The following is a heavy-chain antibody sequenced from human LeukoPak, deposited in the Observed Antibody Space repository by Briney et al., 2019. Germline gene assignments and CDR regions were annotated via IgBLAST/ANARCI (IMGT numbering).Heavy chain of an antibody. CDR2: IKQDGSEK. J-gene: IGHJ5*02. CDR3: ANLLDLRLSNWFDL. Sequence: PGGSLRLSCAASGFTFSSYWMSWVRQAPGKGLEWVANIKQDGSEKYYVDSVKGRFTISRDNSKNTLYLQMNSLRAEDTAVYYCANLLDLRLSNWFDLWGQGTLVTVSS. D-gene: IGHD3-3*01. CDR1: GFTFSSYW. V-gene: IGHV3-7*01.